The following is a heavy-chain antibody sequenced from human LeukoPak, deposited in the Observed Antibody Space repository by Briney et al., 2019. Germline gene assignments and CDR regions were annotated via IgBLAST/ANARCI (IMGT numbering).Heavy chain of an antibody. CDR1: GGSITGYY. J-gene: IGHJ4*02. Sequence: SETLSLTCTVSGGSITGYYWSWIRQPAGKGLEWIGRIHIRGNTNYNPSLKSRVTISADTSNNQFSLKLTSVTAADTAVYYCARHRHSHHYDYWGQGTLVTVSS. CDR2: IHIRGNT. D-gene: IGHD5-18*01. V-gene: IGHV4-4*07. CDR3: ARHRHSHHYDY.